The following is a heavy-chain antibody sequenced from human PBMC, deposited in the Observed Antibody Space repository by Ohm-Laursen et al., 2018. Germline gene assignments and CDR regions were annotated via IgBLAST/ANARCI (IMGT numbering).Heavy chain of an antibody. D-gene: IGHD1-26*01. CDR2: ISSSSSYI. Sequence: SLRLSCAASGFTFSSYSMNWVRQAPGKGLEWVSSISSSSSYISYADSVKGRFTISRDNAKNSLYLQMNSLRPEDTAVYYCARLLSGSSPEDYWGQGTLVTVSS. J-gene: IGHJ4*02. CDR1: GFTFSSYS. V-gene: IGHV3-21*04. CDR3: ARLLSGSSPEDY.